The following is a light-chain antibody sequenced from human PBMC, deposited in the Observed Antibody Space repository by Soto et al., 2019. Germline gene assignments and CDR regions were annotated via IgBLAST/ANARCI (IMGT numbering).Light chain of an antibody. V-gene: IGLV1-47*01. Sequence: QSVLTQPPSASGTPGQRVAISCSGSSSNLGTNYGYWYQQFPGTAPKLLIYRNNQRPSGVPDRFSGSKSGTSASLAISGLRSEDEADYYCAAWDDSLSGVVFGGGTKLTVL. CDR2: RNN. CDR1: SSNLGTNY. J-gene: IGLJ3*02. CDR3: AAWDDSLSGVV.